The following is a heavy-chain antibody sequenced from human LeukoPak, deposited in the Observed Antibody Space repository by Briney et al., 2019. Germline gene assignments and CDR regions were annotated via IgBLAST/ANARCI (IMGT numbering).Heavy chain of an antibody. CDR3: AIKYYYYYGMDV. CDR1: EYSFTSYG. Sequence: GESLRISCKGSEYSFTSYGISWMRQMPGKGLEWMGRIDPSDSYTNYSPSFQGHVTISADKSISTASLHWSSLKASDTAMYYCAIKYYYYYGMDVWRQGTTVTVSS. CDR2: IDPSDSYT. V-gene: IGHV5-10-1*01. J-gene: IGHJ6*02.